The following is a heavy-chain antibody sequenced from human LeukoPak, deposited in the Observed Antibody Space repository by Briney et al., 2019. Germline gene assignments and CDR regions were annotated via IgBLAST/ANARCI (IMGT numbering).Heavy chain of an antibody. V-gene: IGHV4-59*01. J-gene: IGHJ4*02. D-gene: IGHD2-21*02. Sequence: SETLSLTCTVSGGSITSYYWSWIRQPPGKELEWIGYIYYRGSTNYNPSLKSRVTISVDTSKNQFSLKLSSVTAADTAVYYCARSYCAGDWYPYYFDYWGQGTLVTVSS. CDR1: GGSITSYY. CDR2: IYYRGST. CDR3: ARSYCAGDWYPYYFDY.